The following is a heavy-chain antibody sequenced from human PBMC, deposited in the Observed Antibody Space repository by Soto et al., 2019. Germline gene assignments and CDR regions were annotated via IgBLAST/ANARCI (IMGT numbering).Heavy chain of an antibody. Sequence: QVQLVESGGGVVQPGRSLRLSCAASGFTFSSYGMHWVRQAPGKGLEWVALIWYDGSNKYYADSVKGRFTISRDNSKNKLYLQMNSLRAEDTAGYYCARDQGAYAEYFQHWGQGTLVNVSS. CDR2: IWYDGSNK. CDR1: GFTFSSYG. J-gene: IGHJ1*01. D-gene: IGHD1-26*01. V-gene: IGHV3-33*01. CDR3: ARDQGAYAEYFQH.